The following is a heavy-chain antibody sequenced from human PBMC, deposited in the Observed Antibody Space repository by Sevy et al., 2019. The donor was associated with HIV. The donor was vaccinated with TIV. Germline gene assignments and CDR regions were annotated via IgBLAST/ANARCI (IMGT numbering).Heavy chain of an antibody. CDR1: GFTFSNYW. Sequence: GGSLRLSCAASGFTFSNYWMCWVRQAPGTGLEWVANIQEDGSDKYYVDSVKGRFTISRDNAKNSLYLQMNSLRAEDTAVYYCATDPFSVTTSNDYMDVWGKWTTVTVSS. CDR3: ATDPFSVTTSNDYMDV. CDR2: IQEDGSDK. J-gene: IGHJ6*03. V-gene: IGHV3-7*01. D-gene: IGHD4-17*01.